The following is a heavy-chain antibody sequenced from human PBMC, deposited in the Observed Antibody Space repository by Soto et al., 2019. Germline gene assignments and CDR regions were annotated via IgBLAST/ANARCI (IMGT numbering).Heavy chain of an antibody. CDR1: GLTFSNYA. CDR3: ANALYSGNYIVRYHFDC. Sequence: GGSLRLSCGASGLTFSNYAMTWVRQAPGKGLEWVSGISGSGASTYYADSVTGRFTISRDNSKNTLYLQMNSLRAEDTAVYYCANALYSGNYIVRYHFDCWGQGTLVTVSS. V-gene: IGHV3-23*01. D-gene: IGHD1-26*01. CDR2: ISGSGAST. J-gene: IGHJ4*02.